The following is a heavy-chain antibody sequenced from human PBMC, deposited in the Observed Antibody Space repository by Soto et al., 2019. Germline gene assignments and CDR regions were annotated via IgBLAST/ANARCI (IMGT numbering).Heavy chain of an antibody. Sequence: QVQLAQSGAEVKKPGSSVKVSCKASGGTFSSYTISWVRQAPGQGLEWMGGIIPTFGTADYAQKFQGRVTITADESTSTGYMELSSLRSEDTALYYCARPSCGAACYYYGMDVWGQGTAVTVSS. CDR2: IIPTFGTA. CDR1: GGTFSSYT. D-gene: IGHD2-21*01. J-gene: IGHJ6*02. V-gene: IGHV1-69*12. CDR3: ARPSCGAACYYYGMDV.